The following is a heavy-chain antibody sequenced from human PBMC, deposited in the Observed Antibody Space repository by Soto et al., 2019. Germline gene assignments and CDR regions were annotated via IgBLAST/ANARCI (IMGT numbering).Heavy chain of an antibody. V-gene: IGHV3-74*01. CDR1: GFTFSSYW. J-gene: IGHJ1*01. Sequence: EVQLVESGGGLVQPGGSPRLSCAASGFTFSSYWMHWVRQAPGKGLVWVSSISSDASSTSYADPVKGRFTISRDNAKNTVFLQMNSVRAEDTAVYYCARLPNKSPQNWGQGTLVIVSP. CDR3: ARLPNKSPQN. CDR2: ISSDASST.